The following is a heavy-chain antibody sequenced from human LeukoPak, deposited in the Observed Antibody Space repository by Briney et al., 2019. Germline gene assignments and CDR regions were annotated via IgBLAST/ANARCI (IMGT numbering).Heavy chain of an antibody. D-gene: IGHD3-3*01. CDR2: INHSGST. CDR1: GGSFSGYY. J-gene: IGHJ5*02. CDR3: AREYDFGYWFDP. Sequence: PSETLSLTCAVYGGSFSGYYWSWIRQPPGKGLEWIGEINHSGSTNYNPSLKSRVTTSVDTSKNQFSLKLSSVTAADTAVYYCAREYDFGYWFDPWGQGTLVTVSS. V-gene: IGHV4-34*01.